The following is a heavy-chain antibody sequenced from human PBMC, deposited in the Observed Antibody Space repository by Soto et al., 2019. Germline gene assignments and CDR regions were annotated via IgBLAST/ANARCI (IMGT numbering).Heavy chain of an antibody. J-gene: IGHJ6*02. D-gene: IGHD6-6*01. CDR1: GYTFTGYY. CDR2: INPNSGGT. CDR3: ARDLKAARPPDYYYYYGMDV. Sequence: ASLKVSCKASGYTFTGYYMHWVRQAPGQGLEWMGWINPNSGGTNYAQKFQGRVTMTRDTSISTAYMELSRLRSDDTAVYYCARDLKAARPPDYYYYYGMDVWGQGTTVTV. V-gene: IGHV1-2*02.